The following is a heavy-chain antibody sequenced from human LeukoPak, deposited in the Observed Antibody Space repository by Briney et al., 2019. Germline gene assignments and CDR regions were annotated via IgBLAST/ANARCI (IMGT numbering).Heavy chain of an antibody. CDR3: ARRFGELLYYFDY. Sequence: PSETLSLTCAVYGGSFSGYYWSWIRQPPGKGLEWIGEINHSGSTYYNPSLKSRVTISVDTSKNQFSLKLSSVTAADTAVYYCARRFGELLYYFDYWGQGTLVTVSS. J-gene: IGHJ4*02. CDR1: GGSFSGYY. CDR2: INHSGST. V-gene: IGHV4-34*01. D-gene: IGHD3-10*01.